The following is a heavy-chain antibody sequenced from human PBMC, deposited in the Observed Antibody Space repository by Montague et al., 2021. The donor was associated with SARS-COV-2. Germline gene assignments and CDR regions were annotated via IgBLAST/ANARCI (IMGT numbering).Heavy chain of an antibody. Sequence: SETLSLTCTVSGVSVTDYYWSWIRQPPGKGLEWVGDVLYNKGTNFNPSLKSRVAISVDTSKNQFSLRLTSVTAADTAFYHCVRHPQYDGLNGPPDFWDQGTLVTVSS. CDR2: VLYNKGT. J-gene: IGHJ4*02. D-gene: IGHD3-9*01. CDR3: VRHPQYDGLNGPPDF. CDR1: GVSVTDYY. V-gene: IGHV4-59*08.